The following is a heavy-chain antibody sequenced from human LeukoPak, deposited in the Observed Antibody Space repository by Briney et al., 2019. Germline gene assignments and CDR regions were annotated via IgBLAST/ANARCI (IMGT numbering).Heavy chain of an antibody. CDR2: MNPINGNT. V-gene: IGHV1-8*01. J-gene: IGHJ4*02. CDR1: GFTLTNYD. D-gene: IGHD3-22*01. Sequence: GASVKVSCKASGFTLTNYDINWVRQAPGQGLEWMGWMNPINGNTGYARKFQGRVTITRDTSASTAYMELSGLRSEDTAVYYCARGHSSGYSGGDYWGQGTLVTVSS. CDR3: ARGHSSGYSGGDY.